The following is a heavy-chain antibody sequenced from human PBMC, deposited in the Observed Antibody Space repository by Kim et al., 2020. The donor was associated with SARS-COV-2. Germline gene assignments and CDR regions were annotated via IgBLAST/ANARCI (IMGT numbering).Heavy chain of an antibody. CDR3: AEYSSSSRWFDP. CDR1: GGSISSYY. J-gene: IGHJ5*02. D-gene: IGHD6-6*01. V-gene: IGHV4-59*13. CDR2: IYYSGST. Sequence: SETLSLTCTVSGGSISSYYWSWIRQPPGKGLEWIGYIYYSGSTYYNPSLKSRVTISVVTSKNQFSLKLSSVTAADTAVYYCAEYSSSSRWFDPWGQGTLVTVSS.